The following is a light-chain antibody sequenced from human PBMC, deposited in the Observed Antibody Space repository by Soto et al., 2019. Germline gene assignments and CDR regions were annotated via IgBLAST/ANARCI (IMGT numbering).Light chain of an antibody. Sequence: DIVMTQSPDSLAVSLGERATINCKSSQSVLYSSNNKNYLAWYQQKPGQPPKLLIYWASIRESGVPGRFSGSGSGIDFTLTISSLQAEDVAVYYCQQNYNTPLTFGGGTKVDIK. J-gene: IGKJ4*01. CDR2: WAS. CDR1: QSVLYSSNNKNY. CDR3: QQNYNTPLT. V-gene: IGKV4-1*01.